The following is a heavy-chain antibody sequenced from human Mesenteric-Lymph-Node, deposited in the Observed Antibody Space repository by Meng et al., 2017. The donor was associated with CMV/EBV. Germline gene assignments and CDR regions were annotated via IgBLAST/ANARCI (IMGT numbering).Heavy chain of an antibody. CDR3: ASQEVVWRGAEY. D-gene: IGHD2-8*02. Sequence: SCAASGFTFSGYAMSWVRQAPGKGLEWVSAINSGGSATYYPDSVKGRFTISRDNSKNTLYLQMNRLRDEDTAVYYCASQEVVWRGAEYWGQGALVTVSS. CDR1: GFTFSGYA. J-gene: IGHJ4*02. V-gene: IGHV3-23*01. CDR2: INSGGSAT.